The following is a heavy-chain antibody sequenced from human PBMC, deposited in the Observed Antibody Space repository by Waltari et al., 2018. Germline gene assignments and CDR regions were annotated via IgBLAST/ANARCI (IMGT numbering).Heavy chain of an antibody. Sequence: EVQLLGSGGGLVQPGRSLRLSCTASGFTFGDYAMSCVRRPPGKGLEWVGFIRSKAYGGTTEYAASVKGRFTISRDDSKSIAYLQMNSLKTEDTAVYYCTRGYDSSTGGFQHWGQGTLVTVSS. V-gene: IGHV3-49*04. J-gene: IGHJ1*01. CDR1: GFTFGDYA. CDR3: TRGYDSSTGGFQH. D-gene: IGHD3-22*01. CDR2: IRSKAYGGTT.